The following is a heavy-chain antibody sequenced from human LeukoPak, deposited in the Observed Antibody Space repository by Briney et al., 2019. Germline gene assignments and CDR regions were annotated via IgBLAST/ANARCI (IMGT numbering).Heavy chain of an antibody. D-gene: IGHD3-16*01. J-gene: IGHJ6*03. CDR3: ATERAGERPRPLLSYYYMDV. CDR2: IKQDGSEK. CDR1: GFTFSSYR. V-gene: IGHV3-7*01. Sequence: GGSLRLSCAASGFTFSSYRMSWVRQAPGKGLEWVANIKQDGSEKHYVDSVKGRFTISRDNAKNSLYLQMNSLRAEDTAVYYCATERAGERPRPLLSYYYMDVWGKGTTVTVSS.